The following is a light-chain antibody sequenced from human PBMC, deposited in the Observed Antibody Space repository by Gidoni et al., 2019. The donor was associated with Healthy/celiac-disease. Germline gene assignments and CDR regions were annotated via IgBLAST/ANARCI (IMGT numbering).Light chain of an antibody. CDR2: SNN. J-gene: IGLJ2*01. CDR1: SSNIGSNT. Sequence: QSVLTQPPSASGTPGQRVTISCSGGSSNIGSNTVNWYQQLPGTAPKLLIYSNNQRPSGVPDRFSGSKSGTSASLAISGLQSEDEADYYCAAWYDSLNGPVFGGGTKLTVL. V-gene: IGLV1-44*01. CDR3: AAWYDSLNGPV.